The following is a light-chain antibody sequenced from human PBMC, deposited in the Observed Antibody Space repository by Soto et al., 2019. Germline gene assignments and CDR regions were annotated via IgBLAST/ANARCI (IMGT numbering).Light chain of an antibody. CDR2: WAS. Sequence: DIVMTQSPDSLAVSLGERATINCKSSQSVLYSSNNKNYLAWYQQKPGQPPKLLISWASTREFGVPDRFSGSGSGTDFTLTISSLQAEDVAVYYCHQYYGSPPRTFGQGTKVEIK. CDR3: HQYYGSPPRT. V-gene: IGKV4-1*01. J-gene: IGKJ1*01. CDR1: QSVLYSSNNKNY.